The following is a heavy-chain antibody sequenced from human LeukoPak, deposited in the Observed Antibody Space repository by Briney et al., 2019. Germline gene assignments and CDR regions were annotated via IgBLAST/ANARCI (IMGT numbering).Heavy chain of an antibody. CDR2: IIPIFGTA. D-gene: IGHD2-2*01. CDR1: GGTFSSYA. CDR3: ANLHCSSTSCYEGSLGYFDY. Sequence: ASVKVSCKASGGTFSSYAISWVRQAPGQGLEWMGGIIPIFGTANYAQKFQGRVTITADESTSTAYMELSSLRSEDTAVYYCANLHCSSTSCYEGSLGYFDYWGQGTRVTVSS. V-gene: IGHV1-69*13. J-gene: IGHJ4*02.